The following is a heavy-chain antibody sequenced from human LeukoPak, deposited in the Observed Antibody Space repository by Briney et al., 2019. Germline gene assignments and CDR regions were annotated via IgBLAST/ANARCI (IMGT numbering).Heavy chain of an antibody. D-gene: IGHD6-25*01. CDR3: ARVSARLHDFGY. Sequence: SETLSLTCTVSGGSISSYYWSWMRQPPGKGLEWIGYIYDSGSTNYNPSLKSRVTMAVDTSKKQFSLKLSSVTAADTAIYYCARVSARLHDFGYLGQGTLVTVSS. J-gene: IGHJ4*02. V-gene: IGHV4-59*01. CDR1: GGSISSYY. CDR2: IYDSGST.